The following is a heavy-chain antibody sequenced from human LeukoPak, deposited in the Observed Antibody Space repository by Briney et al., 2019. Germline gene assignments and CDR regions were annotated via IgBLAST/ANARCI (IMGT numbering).Heavy chain of an antibody. D-gene: IGHD6-13*01. CDR2: IYYSGST. CDR1: GGSISSGGYY. Sequence: SETLSLTCTVSGGSISSGGYYWSWIRQHPGKGLEWIGYIYYSGSTYYNPSLKSRVTISVDTSKNQFSLKLSSVTAADTAVYYCAGSMYSSSWSYYNWFDPWGQGTLVTVSS. V-gene: IGHV4-31*03. CDR3: AGSMYSSSWSYYNWFDP. J-gene: IGHJ5*02.